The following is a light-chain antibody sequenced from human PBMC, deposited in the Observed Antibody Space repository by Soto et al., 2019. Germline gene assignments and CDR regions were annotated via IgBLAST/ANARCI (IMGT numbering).Light chain of an antibody. CDR3: QQANSFPIT. J-gene: IGKJ5*01. Sequence: DIEMAQSRYLRSAYVGDRITITCLASERINNYLNWYQQKPGKAPQLLIYAASSLQSGVPSRFSGSGSGTDFTLTICSLQPEDFATYFCQQANSFPITFGQGTRLEI. CDR1: ERINNY. CDR2: AAS. V-gene: IGKV1-39*01.